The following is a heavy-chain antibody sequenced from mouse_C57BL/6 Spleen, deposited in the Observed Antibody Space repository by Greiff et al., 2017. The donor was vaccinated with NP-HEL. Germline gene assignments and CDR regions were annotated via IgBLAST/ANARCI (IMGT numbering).Heavy chain of an antibody. CDR3: ARCRTAQAFYYFDY. CDR2: IDPSDSYT. V-gene: IGHV1-69*01. Sequence: QVQLKEPGAELVMPGASVKLSCKASGYTFTSYWMHWVKQRPGQGLEWIGEIDPSDSYTNYNQKFKGKSTLTVDKSSSTAYMQLSSLTSEDSAVYYCARCRTAQAFYYFDYWGQGTTLTVSS. D-gene: IGHD3-2*02. CDR1: GYTFTSYW. J-gene: IGHJ2*01.